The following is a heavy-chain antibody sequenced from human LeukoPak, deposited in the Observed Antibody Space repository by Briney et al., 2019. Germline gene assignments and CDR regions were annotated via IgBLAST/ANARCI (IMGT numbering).Heavy chain of an antibody. V-gene: IGHV3-23*01. Sequence: GGSLRLSCAASGFTFSNFAMTWVRQAPGKGLEWVSLISAGGVTTYYADSVKGRFTISRDNSKNALFLQMNSLRAEDTAVYYCAKRTGDYRARPFDFWGHGTLVTVSS. CDR3: AKRTGDYRARPFDF. CDR1: GFTFSNFA. CDR2: ISAGGVTT. D-gene: IGHD4-17*01. J-gene: IGHJ4*01.